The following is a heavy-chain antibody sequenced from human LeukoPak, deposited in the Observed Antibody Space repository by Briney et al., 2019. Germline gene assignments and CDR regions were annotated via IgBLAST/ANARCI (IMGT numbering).Heavy chain of an antibody. CDR3: ASMVVRGAPVGDY. CDR2: INHSGST. CDR1: GGSSSGYY. V-gene: IGHV4-34*01. D-gene: IGHD3-10*01. Sequence: SETLSLTCAVYGGSSSGYYWSWIRQPPGKGLEWIGEINHSGSTNYNPSLKSRVTISVDTSKNQFSLKLSSVTAADTAVYYCASMVVRGAPVGDYWGQGTLVTVSS. J-gene: IGHJ4*02.